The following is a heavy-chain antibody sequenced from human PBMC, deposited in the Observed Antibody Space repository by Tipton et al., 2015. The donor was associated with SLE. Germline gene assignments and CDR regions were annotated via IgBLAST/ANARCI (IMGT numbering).Heavy chain of an antibody. V-gene: IGHV4-59*08. CDR2: VSYTGSA. Sequence: LRLSCTVSGGSITSYYWSWIRQPPGKELEWLAYVSYTGSATYNPSLRSRVSISLDTSENQFSLKVTSVTAADTAVYYCARLSAYYRVFDLWGQGTLVIVAS. CDR3: ARLSAYYRVFDL. J-gene: IGHJ4*02. CDR1: GGSITSYY. D-gene: IGHD3-3*01.